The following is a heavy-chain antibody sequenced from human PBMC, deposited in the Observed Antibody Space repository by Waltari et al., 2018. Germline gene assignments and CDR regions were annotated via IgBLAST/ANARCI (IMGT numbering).Heavy chain of an antibody. Sequence: EVQLVESGGGLVQPGRSLRLSCAVSGFNFDDYARHWVRQAPGKGVGWVSGISWNSDKIGYADSVKGRFTISRDNAKNSLYLQMNSLRPEDTALYYCAKGHSGSYGLKDWGQGTLVTVSS. CDR2: ISWNSDKI. D-gene: IGHD1-26*01. V-gene: IGHV3-9*01. CDR1: GFNFDDYA. J-gene: IGHJ4*02. CDR3: AKGHSGSYGLKD.